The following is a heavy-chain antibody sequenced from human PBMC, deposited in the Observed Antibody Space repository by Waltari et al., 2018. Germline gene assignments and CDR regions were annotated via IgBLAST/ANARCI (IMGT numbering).Heavy chain of an antibody. CDR1: GVSFRGYS. CDR2: INHAGNT. J-gene: IGHJ6*02. CDR3: VRLEDCTGPGGNCYSGEIFAMDV. V-gene: IGHV4-34*01. D-gene: IGHD2-15*01. Sequence: QVQLHQWGAGRLHPSETLSPTCAVSGVSFRGYSWGWIRLPPGKGLEWIAEINHAGNTNYNPSLRSRVTLSEDASKNQFSLKLSSMTAADTAVYYCVRLEDCTGPGGNCYSGEIFAMDVWGQGTTVTVSS.